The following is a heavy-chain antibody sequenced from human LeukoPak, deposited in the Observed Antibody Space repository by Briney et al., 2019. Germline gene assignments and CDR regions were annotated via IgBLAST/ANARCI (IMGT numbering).Heavy chain of an antibody. CDR1: GFTFRNHE. CDR2: IGTSGSST. CDR3: ARDSKGYSGYDLGGGFDY. V-gene: IGHV3-48*03. J-gene: IGHJ4*02. D-gene: IGHD5-12*01. Sequence: GGSLRLSCAASGFTFRNHEMNWVRQAPGKGLEWVSYIGTSGSSTYYADSVKGRFTISRDNARNSLYLQMNSLRAEDTAVYYCARDSKGYSGYDLGGGFDYWGQGTLVTVSS.